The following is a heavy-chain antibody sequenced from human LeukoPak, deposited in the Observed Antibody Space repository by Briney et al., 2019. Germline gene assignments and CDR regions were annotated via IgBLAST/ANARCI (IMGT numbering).Heavy chain of an antibody. Sequence: GSSVNVSCKASGGTFSSCGLSWVRQAPGQGLEWRGGIIPIFGTANYAQKFQGRVTITADESTSTAYMELSSLRSEDTAVYYCATWPMVRGVISYFDYWGQGTLVTVSS. CDR1: GGTFSSCG. CDR2: IIPIFGTA. D-gene: IGHD3-10*01. J-gene: IGHJ4*02. CDR3: ATWPMVRGVISYFDY. V-gene: IGHV1-69*01.